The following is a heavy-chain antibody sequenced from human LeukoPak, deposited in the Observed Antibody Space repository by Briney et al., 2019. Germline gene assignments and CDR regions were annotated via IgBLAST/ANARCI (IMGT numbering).Heavy chain of an antibody. V-gene: IGHV1-69*05. Sequence: ASVKVSCKASGYTFTSYGISWVRQAPGQGLEWMGRIIPIFGTANYAQKFQGRVTITTDESTSTAYMELSSLRSEDTAVYYCARDLRTRYYDRSASAPTIDDL. CDR2: IIPIFGTA. D-gene: IGHD3-22*01. CDR3: ARDLRTRYYDRSASAPTIDDL. CDR1: GYTFTSYG. J-gene: IGHJ2*01.